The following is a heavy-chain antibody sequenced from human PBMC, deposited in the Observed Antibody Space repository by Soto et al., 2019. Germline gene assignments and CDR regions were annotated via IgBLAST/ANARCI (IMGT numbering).Heavy chain of an antibody. D-gene: IGHD6-13*01. V-gene: IGHV1-46*01. CDR2: INPTSGST. Sequence: QVQLVQSGAEVKKPGASVKVSCKASGYTFTNYYIHWVRQAPGQGLEWMGIINPTSGSTNYAQKFQGRVTLTYDTSTTTVYMDLSGLRSEDTAVLYCARDLAAGDHWGQGTLVTVSS. J-gene: IGHJ4*02. CDR1: GYTFTNYY. CDR3: ARDLAAGDH.